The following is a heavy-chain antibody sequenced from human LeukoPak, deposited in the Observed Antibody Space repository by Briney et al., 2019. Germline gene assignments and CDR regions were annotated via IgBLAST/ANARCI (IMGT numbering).Heavy chain of an antibody. Sequence: PSQTLSLTCAVPGGAISSGRYYYSWIRQPAGKGLEWIGRIYTSGRTNYNPSLKSRVTISVDTSKNQSSLKLSSVTAADTAVYYCARDMGSGTYYYYYYMDVSGKGTTVTVSS. D-gene: IGHD3-10*01. J-gene: IGHJ6*03. V-gene: IGHV4-61*02. CDR2: IYTSGRT. CDR1: GGAISSGRYY. CDR3: ARDMGSGTYYYYYYMDV.